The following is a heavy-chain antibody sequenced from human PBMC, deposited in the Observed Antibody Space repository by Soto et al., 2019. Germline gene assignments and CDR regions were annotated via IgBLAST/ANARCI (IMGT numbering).Heavy chain of an antibody. CDR3: ARERPDGARLDP. CDR1: GGSISSGDYY. CDR2: IYYSGSN. D-gene: IGHD6-6*01. J-gene: IGHJ5*02. V-gene: IGHV4-30-4*01. Sequence: QVQLQESGPGLVKPSQTLSLTCTVSGGSISSGDYYWSWIRQPPGKGLEWIGYIYYSGSNYFNPCLKCRVTISGETSKNQFYLQLRSVTAADTDVYYCARERPDGARLDPWGQGTLVTASS.